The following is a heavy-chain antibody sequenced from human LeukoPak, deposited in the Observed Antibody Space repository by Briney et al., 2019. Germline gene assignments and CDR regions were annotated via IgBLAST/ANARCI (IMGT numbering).Heavy chain of an antibody. V-gene: IGHV3-11*01. J-gene: IGHJ4*02. CDR1: GFTFSDFH. CDR2: ISGSGYAI. CDR3: ARLSGTYSRGGDH. Sequence: GSLRLSCTASGFTFSDFHMSWIRQAPGKGLEWVSHISGSGYAIHHPGSVKGRFTISRDNAKNSLYLQMNSLRVEDSAVYYRARLSGTYSRGGDHWGQGTLVTVSS. D-gene: IGHD1-26*01.